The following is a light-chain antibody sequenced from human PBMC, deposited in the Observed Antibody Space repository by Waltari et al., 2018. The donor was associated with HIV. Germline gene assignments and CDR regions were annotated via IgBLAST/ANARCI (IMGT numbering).Light chain of an antibody. CDR1: SSNLENTS. CDR2: YNN. V-gene: IGLV1-51*01. Sequence: QSVLTQPPSVSAAPGQKVTISCSGRSSNLENTSVSWYQQLPGTAPKLLMYYNNKRPSGIPDRFSGSKSGTSATLGITGLQTGDEADYYCGTWDTGLSVVVFGGGTKLTVL. CDR3: GTWDTGLSVVV. J-gene: IGLJ2*01.